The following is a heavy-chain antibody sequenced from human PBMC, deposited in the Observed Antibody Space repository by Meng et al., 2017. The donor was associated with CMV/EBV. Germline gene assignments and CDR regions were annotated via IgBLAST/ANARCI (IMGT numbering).Heavy chain of an antibody. V-gene: IGHV4-34*01. J-gene: IGHJ4*02. CDR3: ASSLTYPDY. CDR1: GGSFSGYY. D-gene: IGHD2-15*01. CDR2: INHSGST. Sequence: QSPLQQWGAVLLTPSETLSLTCAVYGGSFSGYYWSWIRQPPGKGLEWIGEINHSGSTNYNPSLKSRVTISVDTSKNQFSLKLSSVTAADTAVYYCASSLTYPDYWGQGTLVTVSS.